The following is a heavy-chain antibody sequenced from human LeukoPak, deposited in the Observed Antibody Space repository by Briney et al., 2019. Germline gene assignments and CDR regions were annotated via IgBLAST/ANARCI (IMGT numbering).Heavy chain of an antibody. CDR3: ASRRADMGTIPGYEYWYMDV. V-gene: IGHV4-4*09. CDR1: GASISSSS. CDR2: LYTSGGT. Sequence: SETLSLTCTVSGASISSSSWSWILQPPGEGLEWIGYLYTSGGTDYNPSLKRRVTISVDRSKNEFSLTLRSVTAADTAVYYCASRRADMGTIPGYEYWYMDVWAKGTTVTVSS. J-gene: IGHJ6*03. D-gene: IGHD2-8*02.